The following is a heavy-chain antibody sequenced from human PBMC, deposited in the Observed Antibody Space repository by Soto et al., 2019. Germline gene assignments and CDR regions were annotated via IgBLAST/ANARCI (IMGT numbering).Heavy chain of an antibody. J-gene: IGHJ4*02. CDR3: ARDEGSSSYFDY. Sequence: TLSLTCTVSGGSISSGGYYWSWIRQHPGKGLEWIGYIYYSGSTYYNPSPKSRVTISVDTSKNQFSLKLSSVTAADTAVYYCARDEGSSSYFDYWGQGTLVTVSS. D-gene: IGHD6-6*01. CDR2: IYYSGST. V-gene: IGHV4-31*03. CDR1: GGSISSGGYY.